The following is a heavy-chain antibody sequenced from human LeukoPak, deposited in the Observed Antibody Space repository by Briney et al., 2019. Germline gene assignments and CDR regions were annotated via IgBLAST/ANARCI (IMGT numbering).Heavy chain of an antibody. CDR3: ARYGKIYGDYDNYFDY. V-gene: IGHV4-59*01. CDR2: IYYSGST. D-gene: IGHD4-17*01. J-gene: IGHJ4*02. CDR1: GGSISSYY. Sequence: KPSETLSLTCTVSGGSISSYYWSWIRQPPGKGLEWIGYIYYSGSTNYNPSLKSRVTISVDTSKNQFSLKLSSVTAADTAVYYCARYGKIYGDYDNYFDYWGRGTLVTVSS.